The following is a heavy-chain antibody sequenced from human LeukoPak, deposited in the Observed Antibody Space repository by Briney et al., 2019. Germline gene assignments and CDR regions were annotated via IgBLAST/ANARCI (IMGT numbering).Heavy chain of an antibody. J-gene: IGHJ6*04. V-gene: IGHV1-2*02. D-gene: IGHD3-3*01. Sequence: ASVKVSCKASGYTFTGYYMHWVRQAPGQGLEWMGWINPNSGGTNYAQKFQGRVTMTRDTSISTAYMELSRLRSDDTAVYYCARDPRYDFWSGYGLDVWGKGTTVTVSS. CDR1: GYTFTGYY. CDR3: ARDPRYDFWSGYGLDV. CDR2: INPNSGGT.